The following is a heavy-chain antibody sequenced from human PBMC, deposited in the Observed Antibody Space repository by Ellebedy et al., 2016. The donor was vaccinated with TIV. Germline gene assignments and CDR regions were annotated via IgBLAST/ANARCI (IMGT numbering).Heavy chain of an antibody. CDR1: GYSFTRYG. D-gene: IGHD5-18*01. J-gene: IGHJ4*02. CDR2: INAYNGNT. Sequence: AASVKVSCKASGYSFTRYGISWVRQAPGQGLEWMGWINAYNGNTVYAQKLQGRVTMTTDTSASKAYLSLRSLRSDDTAVYYCARGGSAAAIGTVDYWGQGTLVTVSS. CDR3: ARGGSAAAIGTVDY. V-gene: IGHV1-18*01.